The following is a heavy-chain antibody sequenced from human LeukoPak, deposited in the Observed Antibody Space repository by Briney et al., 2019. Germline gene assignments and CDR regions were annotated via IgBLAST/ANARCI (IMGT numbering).Heavy chain of an antibody. V-gene: IGHV3-48*01. CDR1: GFTFSSYT. Sequence: PGGSLRLSCAASGFTFSSYTMNWVRQPPGKGLEWIANIGTRSTTIYYADSVKGRFTISRDNSKNTLYLQMNSLRAEDTAVYYCAKDSLPLYYYDSSATLDYWGRGTLVTVSS. CDR3: AKDSLPLYYYDSSATLDY. J-gene: IGHJ4*02. D-gene: IGHD3-22*01. CDR2: IGTRSTTI.